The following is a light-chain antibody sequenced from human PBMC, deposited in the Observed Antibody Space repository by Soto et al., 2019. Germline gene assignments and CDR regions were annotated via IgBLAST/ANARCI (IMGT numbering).Light chain of an antibody. CDR2: DVS. CDR3: CSYAGSYTWV. CDR1: SSDVGGYNY. Sequence: QSALTQPRSVSGSPGQSVTISCTGSSSDVGGYNYVSWYQQHPGKAPKLMSYDVSKRPSGVPDRFSGSKSGNTASLTISGLQAEYEAYYYCCSYAGSYTWVFGGGTKLTVL. J-gene: IGLJ3*02. V-gene: IGLV2-11*01.